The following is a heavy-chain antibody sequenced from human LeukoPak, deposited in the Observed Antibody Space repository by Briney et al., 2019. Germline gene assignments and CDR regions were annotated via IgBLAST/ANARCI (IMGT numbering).Heavy chain of an antibody. CDR2: IYPDDSDT. J-gene: IGHJ6*03. CDR1: GYSFTSYW. Sequence: GESLKISCKGSGYSFTSYWIGWVRQMPGKGLEWMGIIYPDDSDTRCSPSFEGQVIISVDKSISTAYLQWSSLKASDTATYYCARHGRCTNGVCYSNYYYYMDVWGKGTTVTVSS. V-gene: IGHV5-51*01. CDR3: ARHGRCTNGVCYSNYYYYMDV. D-gene: IGHD2-8*01.